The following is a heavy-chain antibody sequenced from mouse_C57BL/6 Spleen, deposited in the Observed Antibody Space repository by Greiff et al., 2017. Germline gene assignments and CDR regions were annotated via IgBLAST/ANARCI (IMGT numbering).Heavy chain of an antibody. V-gene: IGHV1-64*01. D-gene: IGHD1-2*01. CDR2: IHPNSGST. CDR3: AKLLRPDWYFDV. CDR1: GYTFTSYW. J-gene: IGHJ1*03. Sequence: QVQLQQPGAELVKPGASVKLSCKASGYTFTSYWMHWVKQRPGQGLEWIGMIHPNSGSTNYNEKFKSKDTLTVDKSSSTAYMQLSSLTSEDSAVYYCAKLLRPDWYFDVWGTGTTGTVSS.